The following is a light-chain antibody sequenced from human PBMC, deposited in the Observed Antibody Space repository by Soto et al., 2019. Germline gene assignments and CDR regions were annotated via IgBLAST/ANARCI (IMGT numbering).Light chain of an antibody. Sequence: QTELTQIAAVSGSPGQTITISCTGTSSDVGGYNRVSWYQQHPGKVPKLIIYETYKRPSGVPDRFSGSQSGNTASLTVSGLQAEDEADYYCCSYAGSNNYYRFGTGTKVTVL. CDR2: ETY. CDR3: CSYAGSNNYYR. V-gene: IGLV2-8*01. J-gene: IGLJ1*01. CDR1: SSDVGGYNR.